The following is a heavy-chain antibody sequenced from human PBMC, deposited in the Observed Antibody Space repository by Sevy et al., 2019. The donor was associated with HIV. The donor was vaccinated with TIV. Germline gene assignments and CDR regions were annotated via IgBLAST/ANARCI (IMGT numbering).Heavy chain of an antibody. Sequence: SETLFLTCTVSGGSISSSSYYWGWIRQPPGKGLEWIGSIYYVGSTYYNPSLKSRVTISVDTSKNQFSLKLNSVTAAGTAVYYCARRGGNSVTAKWFDPWGQGTLVTVSS. CDR3: ARRGGNSVTAKWFDP. J-gene: IGHJ5*02. CDR2: IYYVGST. D-gene: IGHD2-21*02. CDR1: GGSISSSSYY. V-gene: IGHV4-39*01.